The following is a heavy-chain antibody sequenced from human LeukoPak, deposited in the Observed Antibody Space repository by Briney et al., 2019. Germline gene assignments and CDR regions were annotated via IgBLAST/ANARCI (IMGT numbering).Heavy chain of an antibody. CDR2: ISYGGSNK. V-gene: IGHV3-30*03. J-gene: IGHJ4*02. CDR3: AAEYRSNTSCLPSHRYYFDY. D-gene: IGHD2-2*01. Sequence: PGRSLRLSCAPWGLTFSSFGMHWVRQAPGKGLEGVAVISYGGSNKYYADSVKGRFSISRDNSKNRLFLHMHSLRAEDTAVYYCAAEYRSNTSCLPSHRYYFDYWRRG. CDR1: GLTFSSFG.